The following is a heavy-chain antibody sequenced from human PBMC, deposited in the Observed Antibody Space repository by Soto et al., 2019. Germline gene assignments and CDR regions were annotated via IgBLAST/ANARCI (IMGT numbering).Heavy chain of an antibody. CDR3: ATDGRGASYNGGSDS. CDR2: ISRSSSYI. J-gene: IGHJ4*02. Sequence: GGPQRLFCTAAGLALSDSCVSWIRKVEGKGLEWVSYISRSSSYIDYADSVKGRFTISRDNARNSLFLRMNSLRVEDTAVYYCATDGRGASYNGGSDSWGQGNLVTGSS. D-gene: IGHD1-26*01. V-gene: IGHV3-11*06. CDR1: GLALSDSC.